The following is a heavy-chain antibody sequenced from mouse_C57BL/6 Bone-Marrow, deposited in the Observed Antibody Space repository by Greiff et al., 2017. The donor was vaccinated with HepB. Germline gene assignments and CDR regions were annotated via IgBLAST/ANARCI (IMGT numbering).Heavy chain of an antibody. D-gene: IGHD2-1*01. CDR1: GYSITSGYY. Sequence: EVKLMESGPGLVKPSQSLSLTCSVTGYSITSGYYWNWIRQFPGNKLEWMGYISYDGSNNYNPSLKNRISITRDTSKNQFFLKLNSVTTEDTDTYYCARVGWYLDYWGQGTTLTVSS. CDR3: ARVGWYLDY. CDR2: ISYDGSN. V-gene: IGHV3-6*01. J-gene: IGHJ2*01.